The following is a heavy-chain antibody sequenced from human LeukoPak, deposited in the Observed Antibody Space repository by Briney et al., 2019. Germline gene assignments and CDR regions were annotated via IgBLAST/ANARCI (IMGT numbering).Heavy chain of an antibody. CDR1: GYTFSSYA. Sequence: ASVKVSCKASGYTFSSYAMSWVRQAPGKGLEWVSAISGSGGSTYYADSVKGRFTISRDNSKNTLYLQMNSLRAEDTAVYYCAKSGTDYEPYWGQGTLVTVSS. CDR3: AKSGTDYEPY. J-gene: IGHJ4*02. D-gene: IGHD4-17*01. CDR2: ISGSGGST. V-gene: IGHV3-23*01.